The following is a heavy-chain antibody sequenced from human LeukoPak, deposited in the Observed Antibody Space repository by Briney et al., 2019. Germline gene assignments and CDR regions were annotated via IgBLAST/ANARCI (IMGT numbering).Heavy chain of an antibody. CDR3: LRGEYYYGSDPSVGQ. Sequence: AAVKVSCKASGYTFSSYGISWVRQAPGQGLEWMGWISAYKGKTNYAQKLQGRATMTTHTSTSTAYMDLTRQRDDNTPVYNRLRGEYYYGSDPSVGQGGQGTLVSVSS. V-gene: IGHV1-18*01. CDR2: ISAYKGKT. J-gene: IGHJ4*02. D-gene: IGHD3-10*01. CDR1: GYTFSSYG.